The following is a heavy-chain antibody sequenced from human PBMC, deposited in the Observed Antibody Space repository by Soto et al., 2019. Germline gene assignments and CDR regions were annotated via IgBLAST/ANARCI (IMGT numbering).Heavy chain of an antibody. CDR2: INHSGST. CDR3: ARLYGGNSDY. CDR1: VGSFSGYY. D-gene: IGHD2-15*01. Sequence: SETLSLTCGVYVGSFSGYYWSWIRQPPGKGLEWIWEINHSGSTNYNPSLKSRVTISVDTSKNQFSLKLSSVTAADTAVDYCARLYGGNSDYWGQGTLVTVSS. J-gene: IGHJ4*02. V-gene: IGHV4-34*01.